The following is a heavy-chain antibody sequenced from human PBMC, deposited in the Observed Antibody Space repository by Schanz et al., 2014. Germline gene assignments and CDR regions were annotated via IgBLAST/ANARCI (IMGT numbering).Heavy chain of an antibody. CDR2: IKPDESER. CDR1: GFTFSTYW. CDR3: ARDKGGYYPFDY. D-gene: IGHD3-3*01. J-gene: IGHJ4*02. Sequence: EVQLVESGGGLVQPGGSLRLSCAASGFTFSTYWMSWVRQAPGKGLEWVANIKPDESERSYVDSVKGRFTISRDNAKNSLYLQMNSLRAEDPAVYYCARDKGGYYPFDYWGQGTLVTVSS. V-gene: IGHV3-7*01.